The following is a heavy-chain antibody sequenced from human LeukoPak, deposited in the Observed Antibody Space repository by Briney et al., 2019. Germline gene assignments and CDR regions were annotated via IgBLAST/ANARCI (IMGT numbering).Heavy chain of an antibody. J-gene: IGHJ4*02. V-gene: IGHV3-23*01. CDR1: GFTFSSYA. CDR3: ARGMSATSGYLELEY. D-gene: IGHD3-22*01. CDR2: ISGSGGNT. Sequence: GGSLRLSCAASGFTFSSYAMSWVRQSPGKGLEWGSAISGSGGNTYSADSVKGRCTISRDNSLQTLFLHMNSLRAEDTAVYDCARGMSATSGYLELEYWGQGALVTVST.